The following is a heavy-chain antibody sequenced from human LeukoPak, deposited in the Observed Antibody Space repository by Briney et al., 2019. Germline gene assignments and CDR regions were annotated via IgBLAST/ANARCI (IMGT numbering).Heavy chain of an antibody. V-gene: IGHV4-38-2*02. CDR2: IYHGGST. D-gene: IGHD1-7*01. Sequence: SETLSLTCAVSGYFISSGYFWGWIRQPPGKGPQWIGSIYHGGSTYYNPSLKSRVTISVDTSKNQFSLNLSSVTAADTAVYYCARDGTGTLFDYWGQGTLVTVSS. J-gene: IGHJ4*02. CDR3: ARDGTGTLFDY. CDR1: GYFISSGYF.